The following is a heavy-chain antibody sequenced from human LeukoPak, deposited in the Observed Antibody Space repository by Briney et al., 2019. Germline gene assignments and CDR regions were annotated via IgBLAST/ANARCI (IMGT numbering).Heavy chain of an antibody. V-gene: IGHV3-48*04. Sequence: GGSLRLSCAASGFTFSDYSMNWVRQAPGKGLEWVSYIGSNISAMYYADSVRGRFTISRDNAKSSLYLQMNSLRAEDTAVYYCAKEQAGTTAFDYWGQGTLVTVSS. CDR2: IGSNISAM. D-gene: IGHD1-1*01. CDR1: GFTFSDYS. CDR3: AKEQAGTTAFDY. J-gene: IGHJ4*02.